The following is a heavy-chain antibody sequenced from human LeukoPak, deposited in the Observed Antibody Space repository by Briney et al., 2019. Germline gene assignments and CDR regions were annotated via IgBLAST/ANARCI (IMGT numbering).Heavy chain of an antibody. CDR3: ASDKYFYDSSGRRKDAFDI. V-gene: IGHV3-66*01. CDR1: GFTVSSNY. Sequence: PGGSLRLSCAASGFTVSSNYMSWVRQAPGKGLEWVSVIHSGGSTYYADSVKGRFTISRDNSKNTLYLQMSSLRAEDTAVYYCASDKYFYDSSGRRKDAFDIWGQGTMVTVSS. D-gene: IGHD3-22*01. J-gene: IGHJ3*02. CDR2: IHSGGST.